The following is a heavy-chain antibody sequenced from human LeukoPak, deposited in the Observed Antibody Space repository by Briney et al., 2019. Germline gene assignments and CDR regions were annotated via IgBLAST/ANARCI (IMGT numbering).Heavy chain of an antibody. J-gene: IGHJ4*02. V-gene: IGHV1-46*01. Sequence: ASVKVSCKASGYTFTSYYMHWVRQAPGQGLEWMGIINPSGGSTSYAQKFQGRVTMTRDTSTSTAYMELRSLRSDDTAVYYCARDRNPYDFEGDHPNDYWGQGTLVTVSS. CDR2: INPSGGST. CDR3: ARDRNPYDFEGDHPNDY. D-gene: IGHD3-3*01. CDR1: GYTFTSYY.